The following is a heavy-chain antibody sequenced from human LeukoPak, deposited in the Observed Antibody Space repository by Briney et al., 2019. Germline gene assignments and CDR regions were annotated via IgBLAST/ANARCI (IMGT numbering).Heavy chain of an antibody. CDR2: ISGSGGST. J-gene: IGHJ4*02. D-gene: IGHD3-10*01. V-gene: IGHV3-23*01. Sequence: GGSLRLSCAASGFTFSSYGMSWVRQAPGKGLEWVSGISGSGGSTYHADSVKGRFTISRDNSKNTLYLQMNSLRAEDTAVYYCAKDQTRYPGNYFEYWGQGTLVTVSS. CDR3: AKDQTRYPGNYFEY. CDR1: GFTFSSYG.